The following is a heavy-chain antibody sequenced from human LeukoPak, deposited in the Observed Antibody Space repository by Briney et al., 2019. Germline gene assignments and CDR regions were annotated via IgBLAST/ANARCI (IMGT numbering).Heavy chain of an antibody. CDR2: IDPSDSYT. CDR1: GYSFTSYW. Sequence: GESLGISCKGSGYSFTSYWISWVRQMPGKGLEWMGRIDPSDSYTNYSPSFQGHVTISADESISAAYLQWSSLKASDTAMYYCARPGIAVAGYYFDYWGQGTLVTVSS. CDR3: ARPGIAVAGYYFDY. V-gene: IGHV5-10-1*01. D-gene: IGHD6-19*01. J-gene: IGHJ4*02.